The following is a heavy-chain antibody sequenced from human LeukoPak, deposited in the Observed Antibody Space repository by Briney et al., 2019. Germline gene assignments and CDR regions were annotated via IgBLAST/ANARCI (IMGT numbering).Heavy chain of an antibody. J-gene: IGHJ6*03. CDR2: INHSGST. D-gene: IGHD5-24*01. V-gene: IGHV4-34*01. CDR1: GGSISSYY. Sequence: PSETLSLTCTVSGGSISSYYWSWIQQPPGKGLEWIGEINHSGSTNSNPSLKSRLTISVDTSKNQFSLRLTSVTAADTAVYYCVRTAPITLGVRSNYYYYYMDVWGKGTTVTVSS. CDR3: VRTAPITLGVRSNYYYYYMDV.